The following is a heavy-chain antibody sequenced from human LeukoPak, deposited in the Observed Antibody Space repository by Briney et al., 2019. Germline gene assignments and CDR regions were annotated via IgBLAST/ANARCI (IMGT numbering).Heavy chain of an antibody. Sequence: GGSLRLSCAASGFTFSNYWMHWVRQAPGKGLEWVSAISGSGGSTYYADSVKGRFTISRDNSKNTLYLQMNSLRAEDTAVYYCAKAGGGPTYTVTTNYWGQGTLVTVSS. D-gene: IGHD4-17*01. CDR3: AKAGGGPTYTVTTNY. J-gene: IGHJ4*02. CDR1: GFTFSNYW. V-gene: IGHV3-23*01. CDR2: ISGSGGST.